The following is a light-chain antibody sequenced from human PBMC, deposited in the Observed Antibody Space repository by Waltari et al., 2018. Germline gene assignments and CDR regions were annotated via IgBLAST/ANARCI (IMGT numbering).Light chain of an antibody. Sequence: QAALTQPPSMSGSPGQSVTISCTGASSDIGGYNYVSWYQQQPGKAPKLMSYEVSKRPSGGSDRFSGSKSGNTASLTISGLKAEDEADYYCSSYAGSGTFLFGGGTRLTVL. CDR2: EVS. CDR1: SSDIGGYNY. J-gene: IGLJ7*01. CDR3: SSYAGSGTFL. V-gene: IGLV2-14*01.